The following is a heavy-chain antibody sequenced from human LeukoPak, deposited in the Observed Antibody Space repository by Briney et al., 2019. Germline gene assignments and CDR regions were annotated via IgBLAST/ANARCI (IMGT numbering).Heavy chain of an antibody. CDR2: ISSNGGST. V-gene: IGHV3-64*01. D-gene: IGHD3-10*02. Sequence: GGSLRLSCAASGFTFSSYAMQWVRQAPGKGLEYVSAISSNGGSTYYANSVEGRFTISRDNAKNSLYLQMNSLRAEDTAVYYCAELGITMIGGVWGKGTTVTISS. CDR1: GFTFSSYA. CDR3: AELGITMIGGV. J-gene: IGHJ6*04.